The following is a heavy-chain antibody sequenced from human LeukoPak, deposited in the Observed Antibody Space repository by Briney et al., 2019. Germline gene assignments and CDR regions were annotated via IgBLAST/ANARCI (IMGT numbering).Heavy chain of an antibody. J-gene: IGHJ3*01. Sequence: SETLSLTCTVSGGSISSGGYSWNWIRQPPGKEPEWVGYIYHSGSTNYNPSLKSRLTISLDTPKNQFSLELTSVTAADTAIYYCARVGGMTTVNNAAFDVWGQGTMVTVSS. CDR2: IYHSGST. CDR1: GGSISSGGYS. V-gene: IGHV4-61*08. D-gene: IGHD4-4*01. CDR3: ARVGGMTTVNNAAFDV.